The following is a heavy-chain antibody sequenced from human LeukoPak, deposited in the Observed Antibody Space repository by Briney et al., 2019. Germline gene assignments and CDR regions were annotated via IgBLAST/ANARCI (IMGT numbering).Heavy chain of an antibody. D-gene: IGHD4-17*01. CDR2: RSDTGRST. Sequence: GGSLRLSCAASGFTFSSYAMSWARQAPGKGLEWVSCRSDTGRSTYYADSVKGRFTSSRSNSKNTLYLQMNSLRDEDTAVYYCAKVLRGLAYYGDYRDWGQGTLVTVSS. J-gene: IGHJ4*02. CDR3: AKVLRGLAYYGDYRD. V-gene: IGHV3-23*01. CDR1: GFTFSSYA.